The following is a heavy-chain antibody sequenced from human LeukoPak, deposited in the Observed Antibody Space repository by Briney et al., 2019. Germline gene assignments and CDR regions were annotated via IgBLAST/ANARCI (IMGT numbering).Heavy chain of an antibody. V-gene: IGHV3-9*03. CDR2: ISWNSGSI. Sequence: TGGSLRLSCAASGFTFSSYWMHWVRQAPGKGLEWVSGISWNSGSIGYADSVKCRFTISRDNAKNSLYLQMNSLRAEDMALYYCAEDTWGELSATSRIFDYWGQGTLVTVSS. CDR3: AEDTWGELSATSRIFDY. J-gene: IGHJ4*02. CDR1: GFTFSSYW. D-gene: IGHD3-16*02.